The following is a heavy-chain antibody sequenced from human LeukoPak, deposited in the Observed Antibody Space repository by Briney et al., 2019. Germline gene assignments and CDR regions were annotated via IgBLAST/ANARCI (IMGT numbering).Heavy chain of an antibody. J-gene: IGHJ4*02. V-gene: IGHV1-24*01. CDR3: ATDSHCSGGSCYFH. CDR1: GYTLTELS. CDR2: FDPEDGKT. Sequence: ASVKVSCKVSGYTLTELSMHWVRQAPGKGLEWMGGFDPEDGKTIYAQKFQGRVTMTEDTSTDTAYMELSSLRSEDTAVYYCATDSHCSGGSCYFHWGQGTLVTVSS. D-gene: IGHD2-15*01.